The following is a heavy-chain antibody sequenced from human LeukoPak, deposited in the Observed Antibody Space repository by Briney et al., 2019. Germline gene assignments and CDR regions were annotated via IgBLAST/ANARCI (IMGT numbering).Heavy chain of an antibody. CDR3: ARVPKYYDFWSGHERQFGY. D-gene: IGHD3-3*01. V-gene: IGHV1-18*01. Sequence: GASVKVSCKASGYTFTSYGISWVRQAPGQGLEWMGWISAYNGNTNYAQKLQGRVTMTTDTSTSTAYMELRSLRSDDTAVYYCARVPKYYDFWSGHERQFGYWGQGTLVTVSS. CDR1: GYTFTSYG. J-gene: IGHJ4*02. CDR2: ISAYNGNT.